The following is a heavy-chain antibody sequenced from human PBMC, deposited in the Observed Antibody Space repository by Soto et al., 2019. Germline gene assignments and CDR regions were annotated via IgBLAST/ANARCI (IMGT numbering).Heavy chain of an antibody. D-gene: IGHD2-2*01. CDR2: IDPSDSYT. CDR3: AGQDIVVVPAAINDY. Sequence: PGESLKITCKGSGYSFTSYWISWVRQMPGKCLVWMGRIDPSDSYTNYSPSFQGHVTISADKSFSTAYLQWISLKASDTAMYYCAGQDIVVVPAAINDYWGQGTLVTVSS. J-gene: IGHJ4*02. CDR1: GYSFTSYW. V-gene: IGHV5-10-1*01.